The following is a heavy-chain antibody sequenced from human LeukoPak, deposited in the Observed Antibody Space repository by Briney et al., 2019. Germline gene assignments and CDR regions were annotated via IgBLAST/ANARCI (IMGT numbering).Heavy chain of an antibody. CDR1: GGSISSYY. Sequence: SETLSLTCTVSGGSISSYYWSWIRQPPGKGLEWIGYIYYSGSTNYNPSLKSRVTISVDTSKNQFSLKLSPVTAADTAVYYCARGPFEAPGAFDIWGQGTMVTVSS. CDR3: ARGPFEAPGAFDI. CDR2: IYYSGST. V-gene: IGHV4-59*01. J-gene: IGHJ3*02.